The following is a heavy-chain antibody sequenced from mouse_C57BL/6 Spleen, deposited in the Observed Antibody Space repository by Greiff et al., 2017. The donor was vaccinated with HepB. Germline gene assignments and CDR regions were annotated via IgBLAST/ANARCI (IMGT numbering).Heavy chain of an antibody. V-gene: IGHV1-52*01. CDR2: IDPSDSET. J-gene: IGHJ1*03. CDR3: ARYGIYGSSPWYFDV. Sequence: QVQLKESGAELVRPGSSVKLSCKASGYTFTSYWMHWVKQRPIQGLEWIGNIDPSDSETHYNQKFKDKATLTVDKSSSTAYMQLSSLTSEDSAVYYCARYGIYGSSPWYFDVWGTGTTVTVSS. D-gene: IGHD1-1*01. CDR1: GYTFTSYW.